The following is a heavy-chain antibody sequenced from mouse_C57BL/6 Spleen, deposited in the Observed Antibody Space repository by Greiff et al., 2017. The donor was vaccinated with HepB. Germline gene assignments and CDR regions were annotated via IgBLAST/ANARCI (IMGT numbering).Heavy chain of an antibody. CDR1: GFTFTDYY. V-gene: IGHV7-3*01. J-gene: IGHJ4*01. CDR3: ARWYLLHEAMDY. CDR2: IRNKANGYTT. D-gene: IGHD5-1*01. Sequence: EVMLVESGGGLVQPGGSLSLSCAASGFTFTDYYMSWVRQPPGKALEWLGFIRNKANGYTTEYSASVKGRFTISRDNSQSILYLQMNALRAEDSATYYCARWYLLHEAMDYWGQGTSVTVSS.